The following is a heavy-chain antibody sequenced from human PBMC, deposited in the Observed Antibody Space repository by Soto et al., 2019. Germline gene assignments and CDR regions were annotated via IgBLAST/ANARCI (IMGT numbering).Heavy chain of an antibody. D-gene: IGHD2-15*01. CDR1: GGTFSSYA. J-gene: IGHJ5*02. V-gene: IGHV1-69*13. CDR3: ARDRGSVVVAATAGWFDP. Sequence: SVKVSCKASGGTFSSYAISWVRQAPGQGPEWMGGIIPIFGTANYAQKFQGRVTITADESTSTAYMGLSSLRSEDTAVYYCARDRGSVVVAATAGWFDPWGQGTLVTVSS. CDR2: IIPIFGTA.